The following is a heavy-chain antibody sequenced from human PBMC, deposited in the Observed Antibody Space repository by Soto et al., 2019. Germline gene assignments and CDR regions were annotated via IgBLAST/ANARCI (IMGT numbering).Heavy chain of an antibody. D-gene: IGHD3-22*01. Sequence: PSETLSLTCTVSGGSTCSGDYYWSWNSQPPEKGLEWIGYIYYSGSTYYNPSLKSRVTISVDTSKNQFSLKLSSVTAADTAVYYCASQALLYYYDSSGYLPYWGQGTLVTVSS. CDR3: ASQALLYYYDSSGYLPY. J-gene: IGHJ4*02. V-gene: IGHV4-30-4*01. CDR2: IYYSGST. CDR1: GGSTCSGDYY.